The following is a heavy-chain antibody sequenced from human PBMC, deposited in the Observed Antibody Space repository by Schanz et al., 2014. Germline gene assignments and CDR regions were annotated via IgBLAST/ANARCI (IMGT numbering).Heavy chain of an antibody. Sequence: EVQLVESGGGLVQPGGSLRLSCAASGYTFSSNAMSWVRQAPGKGREWVSTISGSGGSTYYADSVKGRFTISRDNSKNALTLQHNSLRADDTAVYYCAKHLYQYNYYGMDVWGQGTTVTVSS. CDR3: AKHLYQYNYYGMDV. D-gene: IGHD2-2*02. V-gene: IGHV3-23*04. CDR2: ISGSGGST. J-gene: IGHJ6*02. CDR1: GYTFSSNA.